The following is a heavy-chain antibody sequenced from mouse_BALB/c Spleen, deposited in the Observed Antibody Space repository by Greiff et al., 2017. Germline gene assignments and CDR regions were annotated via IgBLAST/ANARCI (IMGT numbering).Heavy chain of an antibody. D-gene: IGHD1-1*01. CDR3: TRGGTTVVPYWYFDV. CDR1: GFTFSNYW. J-gene: IGHJ1*01. CDR2: IRLKSNNYAT. Sequence: EVKVEESGGGLVQPGGSMKLSCVASGFTFSNYWMNWVRQSPEKGLEWVAEIRLKSNNYATHYAESVKGRFTISRDDSKSSVYLQMNNLRAEDTGIYYCTRGGTTVVPYWYFDVWGAGTTVTVSS. V-gene: IGHV6-6*02.